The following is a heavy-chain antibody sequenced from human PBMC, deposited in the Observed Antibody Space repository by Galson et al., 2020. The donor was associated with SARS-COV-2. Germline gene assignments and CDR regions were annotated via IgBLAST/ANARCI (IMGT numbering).Heavy chain of an antibody. CDR3: VRSERGYSYGSVDY. V-gene: IGHV3-23*01. CDR1: EFIFSNYA. CDR2: ITAGGTKT. D-gene: IGHD5-18*01. J-gene: IGHJ4*02. Sequence: GESLKISCAASEFIFSNYAMTWVRQAPGKGLEWVSAITAGGTKTYYAVSVRGRFTISRDNSKNTLFLHMNSLRVEDTAVYYCVRSERGYSYGSVDYWGQGTLVTVSS.